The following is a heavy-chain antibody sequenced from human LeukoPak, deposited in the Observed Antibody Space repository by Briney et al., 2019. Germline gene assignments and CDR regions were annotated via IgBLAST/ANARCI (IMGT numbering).Heavy chain of an antibody. CDR2: ISGSGGST. J-gene: IGHJ4*02. V-gene: IGHV3-23*01. CDR3: AKGQLFSSWSAFDY. D-gene: IGHD6-13*01. CDR1: GCTFSTYA. Sequence: GGSLRLSCAASGCTFSTYAMSWVRQAPGKGLEWVSVISGSGGSTYYADSVKGRFTISRDNSKNTLYLQMNSLRAEDTAVYYCAKGQLFSSWSAFDYWGQGTLVTVSS.